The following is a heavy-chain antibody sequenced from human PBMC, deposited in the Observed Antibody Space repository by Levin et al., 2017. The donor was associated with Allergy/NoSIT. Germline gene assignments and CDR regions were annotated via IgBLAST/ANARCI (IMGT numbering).Heavy chain of an antibody. CDR2: INPNSGGT. J-gene: IGHJ4*02. D-gene: IGHD2-2*01. CDR1: GYTFTGYY. Sequence: ASVKVSCKASGYTFTGYYMHWVRQAPGQGLEWMGWINPNSGGTNYAQKFQGRVTMTRDTSISTAYMELSRLRSDDTAVYYCASVGYCSSTSCYAGILPDYWGQGTLVTVSS. V-gene: IGHV1-2*02. CDR3: ASVGYCSSTSCYAGILPDY.